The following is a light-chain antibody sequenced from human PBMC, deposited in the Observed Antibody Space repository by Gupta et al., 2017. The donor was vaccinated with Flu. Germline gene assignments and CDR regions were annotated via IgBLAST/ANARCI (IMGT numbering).Light chain of an antibody. CDR2: MAS. J-gene: IGKJ1*01. CDR1: QSISRW. CDR3: QQYNSYPWT. V-gene: IGKV1-5*03. Sequence: DIQMTQSPSTLSASVGDRVIITCRASQSISRWLAWHQQKPGKAPKFLIYMASSLEPGVPSRFSGSGSGTEFTLTISSLQPDDFASYYCQQYNSYPWTFGQGTKVEI.